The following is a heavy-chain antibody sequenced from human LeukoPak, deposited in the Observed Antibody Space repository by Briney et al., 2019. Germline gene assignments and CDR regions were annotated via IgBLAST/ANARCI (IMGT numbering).Heavy chain of an antibody. D-gene: IGHD6-19*01. CDR2: ISAYNGNT. V-gene: IGHV1-18*01. CDR1: GYTFTSYG. Sequence: ASVKVSCKASGYTFTSYGISWVRQAPGQGLEWMGWISAYNGNTNCAQKLQGRVTMTTDTSTSTAYMELRSLRSDDTAVYYCASGSYSSGWFTADDAFDIWGQGTMVTVSS. J-gene: IGHJ3*02. CDR3: ASGSYSSGWFTADDAFDI.